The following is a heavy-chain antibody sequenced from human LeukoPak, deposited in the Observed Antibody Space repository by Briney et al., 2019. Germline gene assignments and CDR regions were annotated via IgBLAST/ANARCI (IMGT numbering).Heavy chain of an antibody. V-gene: IGHV1-2*02. J-gene: IGHJ3*02. CDR1: GYTFIGYY. Sequence: ASVKVSCKASGYTFIGYYMHWVRQAPGQGLEWMGWIDPYSGGTHFAQRFQGRVSMTLDTSISTAYMELTRLTSDDTAVYYCARDGAAGSSDAFDIWGQGTMVTVSA. CDR3: ARDGAAGSSDAFDI. D-gene: IGHD6-25*01. CDR2: IDPYSGGT.